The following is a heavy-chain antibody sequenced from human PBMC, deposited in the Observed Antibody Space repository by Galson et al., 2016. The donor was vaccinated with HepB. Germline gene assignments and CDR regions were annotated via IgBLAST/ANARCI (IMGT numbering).Heavy chain of an antibody. CDR2: ISFDGKTK. Sequence: SLRLSCAASGFTFSSHGMHWVRQAPGKGLEWVAVISFDGKTKYYADSVKGRLIISRDNSANSLYLQINSLRRDDTAVYYCARRSSLNYYDHYNMDVWGLGTTVIVSS. V-gene: IGHV3-30*03. J-gene: IGHJ6*02. D-gene: IGHD3-16*01. CDR3: ARRSSLNYYDHYNMDV. CDR1: GFTFSSHG.